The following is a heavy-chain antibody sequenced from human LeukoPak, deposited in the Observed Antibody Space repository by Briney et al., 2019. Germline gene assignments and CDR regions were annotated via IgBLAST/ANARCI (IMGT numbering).Heavy chain of an antibody. D-gene: IGHD4-17*01. CDR3: ARDRGNYGDYAYNWFDP. V-gene: IGHV4-4*07. Sequence: PSETLSLTCTVSGGSISSYYWNWIRQPAGKGLEWIGRFYTSGSTNHNPSLKSRVTMSVDTSKNQFSLKLSSVTAADTAVYYCARDRGNYGDYAYNWFDPWGQGTLVTVSS. J-gene: IGHJ5*02. CDR1: GGSISSYY. CDR2: FYTSGST.